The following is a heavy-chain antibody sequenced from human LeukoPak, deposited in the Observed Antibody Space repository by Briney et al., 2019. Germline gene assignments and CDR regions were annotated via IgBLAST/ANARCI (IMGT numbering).Heavy chain of an antibody. CDR3: ARARPHYYGSGSYGGAFDY. CDR2: IGTAGDT. J-gene: IGHJ4*02. V-gene: IGHV3-13*04. D-gene: IGHD3-10*01. Sequence: GGSLRLSCAASGFTFSSYDMHWVRQATGKGLEWDSAIGTAGDTYYPGSVKGRFAIPRENAKNSLYLQMNSLRAGDTAVYYCARARPHYYGSGSYGGAFDYWGQGTLVTVSS. CDR1: GFTFSSYD.